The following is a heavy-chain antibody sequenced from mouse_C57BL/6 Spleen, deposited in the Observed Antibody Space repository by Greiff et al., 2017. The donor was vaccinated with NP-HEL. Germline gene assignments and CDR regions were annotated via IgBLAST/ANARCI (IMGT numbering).Heavy chain of an antibody. Sequence: QVQLQQPGAELVRPGSSVKLSCKASGYTFTSYWMDWVKQRPGQGLEWIGNIYPSDSETHYNQKFKDKATLTVDKSSSTAYMQLSSLTSEDSAVYCCARLGDGYYVGAYWGQGTLVTVSA. J-gene: IGHJ3*01. CDR3: ARLGDGYYVGAY. V-gene: IGHV1-61*01. CDR2: IYPSDSET. CDR1: GYTFTSYW. D-gene: IGHD2-3*01.